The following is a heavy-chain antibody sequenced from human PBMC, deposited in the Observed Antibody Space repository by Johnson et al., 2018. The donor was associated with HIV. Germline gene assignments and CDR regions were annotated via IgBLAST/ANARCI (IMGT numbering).Heavy chain of an antibody. V-gene: IGHV3-33*03. CDR3: ASLGGYSGYGHDAFDI. Sequence: QVQLVESGGGVVQPGRSLRLSCAASEFTFSSYGMHWVRQAPGKGLEWVAVIWYDGSKKYYADSVKGRFTISRDNAKNTLYLQMNSLRAEDTAVYYCASLGGYSGYGHDAFDIWGQGTMVTVSS. J-gene: IGHJ3*02. CDR2: IWYDGSKK. D-gene: IGHD5-12*01. CDR1: EFTFSSYG.